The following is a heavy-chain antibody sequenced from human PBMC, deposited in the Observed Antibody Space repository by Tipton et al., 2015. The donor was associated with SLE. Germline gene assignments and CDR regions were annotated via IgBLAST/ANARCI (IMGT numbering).Heavy chain of an antibody. CDR3: AVDRSDYDFWSHQTYYYMDV. Sequence: TLSLTCTVSGGSISSGGHFWSWIRQHPGKGLEWIGFIYYSGSTYYNPSLKSRVTLSIDTSKNQFSLKLSSVTAADTAVYYCAVDRSDYDFWSHQTYYYMDVWGKGTTVTVSS. J-gene: IGHJ6*03. CDR1: GGSISSGGHF. CDR2: IYYSGST. D-gene: IGHD3-3*01. V-gene: IGHV4-31*03.